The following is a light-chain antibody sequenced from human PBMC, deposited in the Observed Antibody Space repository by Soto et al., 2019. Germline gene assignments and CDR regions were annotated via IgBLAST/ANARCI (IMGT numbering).Light chain of an antibody. CDR1: QRVSSGY. J-gene: IGKJ4*01. V-gene: IGKV3-20*01. Sequence: EIVLTQSPGTLSLSPGERATLSCRASQRVSSGYLAWYQQKPGLAPRLLIYGASSRATGIPDRFSGSGSGTDFTLTISRLEPEDFAVYYCQQYGSSPPALTFGGGTKVEIK. CDR3: QQYGSSPPALT. CDR2: GAS.